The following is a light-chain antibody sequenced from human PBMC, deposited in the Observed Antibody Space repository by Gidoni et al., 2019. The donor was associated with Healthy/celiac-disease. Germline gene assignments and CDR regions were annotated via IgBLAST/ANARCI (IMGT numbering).Light chain of an antibody. CDR1: QSVSSN. J-gene: IGKJ1*01. V-gene: IGKV3-15*01. Sequence: IVITQSPATLSVSPGESATLSCRASQSVSSNLAWYQQKPGQAPRLLIYGASTRATGIPARFSGSGSGTEFTLTISSLQSEDFAVYYCQQYNNWPPWTFXQXTKVEIK. CDR3: QQYNNWPPWT. CDR2: GAS.